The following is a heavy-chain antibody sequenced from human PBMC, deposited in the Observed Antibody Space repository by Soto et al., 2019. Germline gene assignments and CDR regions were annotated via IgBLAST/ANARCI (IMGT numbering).Heavy chain of an antibody. CDR2: IYQSGYT. Sequence: QVRLQESGPGLVKPSETLSLTCSVSGGAISAFNWNWIRRSPGKGLEGIGRIYQSGYTNYNPSLQSRVTMSVDPSKHQFSLQVRSVTAADTAVYYCARSPSTSSIGSFDIWGQGRMVTVSS. J-gene: IGHJ3*02. CDR3: ARSPSTSSIGSFDI. D-gene: IGHD6-6*01. V-gene: IGHV4-4*07. CDR1: GGAISAFN.